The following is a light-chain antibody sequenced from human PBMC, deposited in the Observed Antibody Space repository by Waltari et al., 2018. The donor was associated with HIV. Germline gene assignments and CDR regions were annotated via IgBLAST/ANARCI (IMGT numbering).Light chain of an antibody. Sequence: SYELTQPPSVSVSPGQTASIACSGDELGDRYACWYQQKPGQSPLLVIYQDTKRPSGIPERFSGSNSGSTATLTISGTQAMDEADYYCQARDSSTVVFGGGTKLTVL. J-gene: IGLJ2*01. CDR1: ELGDRY. V-gene: IGLV3-1*01. CDR2: QDT. CDR3: QARDSSTVV.